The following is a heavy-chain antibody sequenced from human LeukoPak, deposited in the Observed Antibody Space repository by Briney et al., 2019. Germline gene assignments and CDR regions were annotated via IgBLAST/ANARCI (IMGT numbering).Heavy chain of an antibody. CDR3: ARALISSWSYFEY. CDR2: IYGSGST. J-gene: IGHJ4*02. V-gene: IGHV4-59*07. D-gene: IGHD6-13*01. Sequence: HSATLSLPCTVSGRSISSYYWSWLRQPPGKGLEWIGHIYGSGSTNYNPSLQSRVTLSIDTSKNQFSLQLSPLTAADTAVYYCARALISSWSYFEYWGQGSLV. CDR1: GRSISSYY.